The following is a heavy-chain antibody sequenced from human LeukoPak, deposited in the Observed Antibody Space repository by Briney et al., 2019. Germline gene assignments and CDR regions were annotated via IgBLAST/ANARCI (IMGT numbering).Heavy chain of an antibody. Sequence: SETLSLTCAVSGASISSTNWWSWVRQPPGKGLEWIGEIYHSGSTNYNPSLKSRVTISVDKSKNQFLLMLTSVTAAGTAVYYCAGNGYYSIDHWGQGTLVTVSS. J-gene: IGHJ4*02. CDR1: GASISSTNW. D-gene: IGHD3-22*01. CDR2: IYHSGST. V-gene: IGHV4-4*02. CDR3: AGNGYYSIDH.